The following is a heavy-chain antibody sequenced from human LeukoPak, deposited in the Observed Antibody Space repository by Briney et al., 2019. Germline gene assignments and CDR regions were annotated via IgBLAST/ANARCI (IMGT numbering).Heavy chain of an antibody. CDR2: IYTSGST. D-gene: IGHD3-10*01. CDR1: GGSISSYY. Sequence: SETLSLTCSVSGGSISSYYWSWIRQPAGKGLEWIGRIYTSGSTNYNPSLKSRVTISVDTSKNQFSLKLSSVTAADTAVYYCASYGSGSYYGVYYWGQGTLVTVSS. J-gene: IGHJ4*02. V-gene: IGHV4-4*07. CDR3: ASYGSGSYYGVYY.